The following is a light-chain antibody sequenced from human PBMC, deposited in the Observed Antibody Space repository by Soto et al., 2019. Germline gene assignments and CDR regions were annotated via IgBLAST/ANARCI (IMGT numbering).Light chain of an antibody. CDR1: QGISNY. Sequence: DIQMTQSPSSLSSSVGDRVTITCRASQGISNYLAWFQQKPGKVPKLLIYITSTLQSGVPSRFSGSGSGTDFTLTISSLQPEDVATYYCQNYNSVPITFGQGTRLEIK. J-gene: IGKJ5*01. V-gene: IGKV1-27*01. CDR3: QNYNSVPIT. CDR2: ITS.